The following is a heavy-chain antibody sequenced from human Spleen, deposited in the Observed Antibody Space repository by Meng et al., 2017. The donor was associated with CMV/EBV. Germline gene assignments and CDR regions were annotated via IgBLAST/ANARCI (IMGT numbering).Heavy chain of an antibody. J-gene: IGHJ6*02. Sequence: ASVKVSCKASGYTFTDYYTHWVRQSPGQGLEWMGRIDPNSGTTNYAQKFQGRVTMTRDTSISTAYMELSRLRSDDTAVYYCARDLRPGATIFGVRSVHYGMDVWGQGTTVTVS. D-gene: IGHD3-3*01. CDR3: ARDLRPGATIFGVRSVHYGMDV. V-gene: IGHV1-2*06. CDR2: IDPNSGTT. CDR1: GYTFTDYY.